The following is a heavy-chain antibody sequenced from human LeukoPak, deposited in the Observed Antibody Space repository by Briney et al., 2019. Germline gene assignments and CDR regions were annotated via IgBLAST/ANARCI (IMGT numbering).Heavy chain of an antibody. CDR1: GSFLTAAW. D-gene: IGHD3-3*01. V-gene: IGHV3-15*01. CDR3: STTHYNFGDLDH. Sequence: PGGSLSPSWARPGSFLTAAWRSWVRQPPGKGREWVGRIKSTASGGTTDYAAPVKGRFTISRDDSKNTVYLQMNSLKTEDTAVYYCSTTHYNFGDLDHWGQGTLVTVSS. CDR2: IKSTASGGTT. J-gene: IGHJ4*02.